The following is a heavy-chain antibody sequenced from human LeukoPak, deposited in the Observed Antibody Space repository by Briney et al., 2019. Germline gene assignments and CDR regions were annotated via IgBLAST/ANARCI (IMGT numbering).Heavy chain of an antibody. CDR3: ARDDYYDSSAYRENPFDV. CDR2: IIPILGTT. J-gene: IGHJ3*01. D-gene: IGHD3-22*01. Sequence: VASVKVSCEASGDTFSSYAISWLRQAPGQGLEWMGGIIPILGTTNYAQKFQGRVTITADESTSTLYMELRSLRSEDTAIYYCARDDYYDSSAYRENPFDVWGQGTMVTVSS. CDR1: GDTFSSYA. V-gene: IGHV1-69*01.